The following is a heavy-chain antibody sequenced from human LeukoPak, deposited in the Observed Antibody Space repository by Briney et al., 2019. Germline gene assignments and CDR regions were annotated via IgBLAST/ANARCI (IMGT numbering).Heavy chain of an antibody. CDR2: INHSGST. J-gene: IGHJ4*02. CDR3: ARVGYSSSSGDY. Sequence: PSETLSLTCAVYGGSFSGYYWSWIRQPPGKGLEWIGEINHSGSTNYNPSLKSRVTISVDTSKNQFSLKLSSVTAADTAVYYCARVGYSSSSGDYWGQGTLVTVSS. V-gene: IGHV4-34*01. D-gene: IGHD6-6*01. CDR1: GGSFSGYY.